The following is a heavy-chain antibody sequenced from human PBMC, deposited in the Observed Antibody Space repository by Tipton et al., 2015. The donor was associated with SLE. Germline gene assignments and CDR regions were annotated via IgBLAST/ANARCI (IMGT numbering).Heavy chain of an antibody. CDR1: GFIFDDYV. Sequence: RSLRLSCAASGFIFDDYVMHWVRQAPGKGLEWVSSISWNSGFIGYADSVKGRFTISRDNAKNSLYLQMNSLRAEDTALYYCAVSTGDRLYYYYYMDVWGKGTTVTVSS. CDR2: ISWNSGFI. J-gene: IGHJ6*03. D-gene: IGHD7-27*01. V-gene: IGHV3-9*01. CDR3: AVSTGDRLYYYYYMDV.